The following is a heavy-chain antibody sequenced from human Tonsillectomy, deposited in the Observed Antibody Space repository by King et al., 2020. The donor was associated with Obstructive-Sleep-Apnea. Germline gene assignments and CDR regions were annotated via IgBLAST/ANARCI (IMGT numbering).Heavy chain of an antibody. Sequence: VQLQESGPGLVKPSQTLSLTCTVSGGSIRSGDYYWSWIRQPPGKGLEWIGYIYYSENTYYNPSLKSRVTISVDTSKNQFSLNLCSVTAADTAVYYCARGISGEISGAEYWGQGTLVTVSS. CDR1: GGSIRSGDYY. J-gene: IGHJ4*02. CDR2: IYYSENT. D-gene: IGHD2-15*01. V-gene: IGHV4-30-4*01. CDR3: ARGISGEISGAEY.